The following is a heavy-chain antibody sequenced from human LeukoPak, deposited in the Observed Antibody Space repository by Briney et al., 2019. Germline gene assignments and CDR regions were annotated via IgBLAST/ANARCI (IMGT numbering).Heavy chain of an antibody. D-gene: IGHD3-16*01. Sequence: PGGSLRLSCAASGFTFKSYSIYWVRQAPGKGLEWVAVISFDETKKYYADSVKGRFTISRDNSNSTAFLEMNSLTVDDTAVYFCARDVISRNLITIGLGYWGQGTLVTVSS. J-gene: IGHJ4*02. CDR2: ISFDETKK. CDR3: ARDVISRNLITIGLGY. CDR1: GFTFKSYS. V-gene: IGHV3-30*04.